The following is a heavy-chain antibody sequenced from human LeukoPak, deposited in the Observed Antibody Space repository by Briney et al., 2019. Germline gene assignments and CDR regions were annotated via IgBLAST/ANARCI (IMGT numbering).Heavy chain of an antibody. Sequence: GASVKVSCKVSGYTLTELSMHWVRQAPGKGLEWMGGVDPEDGETIYAQKFQGRVTMTEDTSTDTAYMELSSLRSEDTAVYYCATDTTTGTEAFDIWGQGTMVTVSS. CDR1: GYTLTELS. D-gene: IGHD1-1*01. J-gene: IGHJ3*02. CDR2: VDPEDGET. CDR3: ATDTTTGTEAFDI. V-gene: IGHV1-24*01.